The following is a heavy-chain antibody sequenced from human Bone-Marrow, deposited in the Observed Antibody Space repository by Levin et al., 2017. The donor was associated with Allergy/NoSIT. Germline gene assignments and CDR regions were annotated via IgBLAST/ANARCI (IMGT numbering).Heavy chain of an antibody. CDR1: GFSFSGYA. V-gene: IGHV3-33*07. J-gene: IGHJ6*01. CDR3: ARNFDFWNGFYAGYETGGLDV. D-gene: IGHD3-3*01. Sequence: PGGSLRLSCTASGFSFSGYAMYWVRQAPGKGLEWVAVIWFDGSSEYYAESVKGRFTISRDNSKNTLYLQMNSLRAEDTAVYYCARNFDFWNGFYAGYETGGLDVWGQGTTVTVSS. CDR2: IWFDGSSE.